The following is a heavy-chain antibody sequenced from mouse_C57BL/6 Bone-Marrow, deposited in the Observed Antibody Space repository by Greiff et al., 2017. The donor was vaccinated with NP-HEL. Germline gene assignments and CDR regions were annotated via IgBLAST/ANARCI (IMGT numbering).Heavy chain of an antibody. Sequence: VKLMESGAELVRPGASVTLSCKASGYTFTDYEMHWVKQTPVHGLEWIGAIDPETGGTAYNQKFKGKAILTADKSSSTAYMELRSLTSEDSAVYYCTGVTTSWFAYWGQGTLVTVSA. J-gene: IGHJ3*01. CDR3: TGVTTSWFAY. CDR1: GYTFTDYE. D-gene: IGHD2-1*01. CDR2: IDPETGGT. V-gene: IGHV1-15*01.